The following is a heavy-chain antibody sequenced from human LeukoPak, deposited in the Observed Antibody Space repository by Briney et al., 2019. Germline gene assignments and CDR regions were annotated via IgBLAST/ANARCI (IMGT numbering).Heavy chain of an antibody. D-gene: IGHD3-3*01. CDR2: IYYSGST. CDR1: GGSISSYY. Sequence: SETLSLTCTVSGGSISSYYWSWIRQPPGKGLEGIGYIYYSGSTNYNPSLRSRVTISVDTSKNQFSLKLSSVTAADTAVYYCARVTYDFWSGYGNYYFDYWGQGTLVTVSS. CDR3: ARVTYDFWSGYGNYYFDY. V-gene: IGHV4-59*01. J-gene: IGHJ4*02.